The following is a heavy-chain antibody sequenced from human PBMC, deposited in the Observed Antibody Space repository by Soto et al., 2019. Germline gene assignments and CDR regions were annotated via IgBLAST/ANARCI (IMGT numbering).Heavy chain of an antibody. CDR2: ISGSSSYR. D-gene: IGHD4-4*01. CDR1: GFTFGDYG. J-gene: IGHJ4*02. CDR3: ARSNYFAIDY. V-gene: IGHV3-21*01. Sequence: GGCLRLSCAASGFTFGDYGFNWVRQAPGKGLEWVSSISGSSSYRYYADSMKGRFTTSRDNAKNSLFLEMNSLGAEDTAVYYCARSNYFAIDYWGQGVLVTVSS.